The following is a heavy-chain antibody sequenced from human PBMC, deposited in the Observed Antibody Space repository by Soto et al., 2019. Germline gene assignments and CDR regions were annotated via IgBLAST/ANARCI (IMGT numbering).Heavy chain of an antibody. CDR2: ISGSGGST. V-gene: IGHV3-23*01. D-gene: IGHD3-22*01. Sequence: GGSLRLSCAASGFTFSSYAMSWVRQAPGKGLEWVSAISGSGGSTYYADSVKGRFTISRDNSKNTLYLQTNSLRAEDTAVYYCAKDETMIVVFGYFDYWGQGTMVTVSS. CDR1: GFTFSSYA. J-gene: IGHJ4*02. CDR3: AKDETMIVVFGYFDY.